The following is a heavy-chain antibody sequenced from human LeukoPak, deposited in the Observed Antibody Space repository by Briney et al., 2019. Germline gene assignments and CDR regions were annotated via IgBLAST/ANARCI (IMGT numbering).Heavy chain of an antibody. CDR1: GYRFTSYW. V-gene: IGHV5-51*01. CDR2: IYPGDSDT. CDR3: ARKMVVPAAPFDY. J-gene: IGHJ4*02. D-gene: IGHD2-2*01. Sequence: GESLKISCKGSGYRFTSYWIGWVRQMPGKGLEWMGIIYPGDSDTRYSPSFQGQVTISADKSISTAYLQWSSLKASDTAMYYCARKMVVPAAPFDYWSQGTLVTVSS.